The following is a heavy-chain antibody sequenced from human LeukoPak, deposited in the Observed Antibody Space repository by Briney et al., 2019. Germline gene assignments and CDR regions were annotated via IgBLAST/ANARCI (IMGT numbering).Heavy chain of an antibody. Sequence: GGSLRLSCAVSGLAFSPYEMNWVRQSSDKGLEWIAFISNTGTKYYADSVKGRFTISRDNSKNTLYLQMNSLRAEDTAVYYCAKDFSVYYYDSRVLDYWGQGILVTVFS. CDR1: GLAFSPYE. CDR3: AKDFSVYYYDSRVLDY. CDR2: ISNTGTK. V-gene: IGHV3-30*02. J-gene: IGHJ4*02. D-gene: IGHD3-22*01.